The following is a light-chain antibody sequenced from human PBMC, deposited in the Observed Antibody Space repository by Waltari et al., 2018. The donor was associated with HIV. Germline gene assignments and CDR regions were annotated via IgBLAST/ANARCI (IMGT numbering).Light chain of an antibody. V-gene: IGKV1-5*03. J-gene: IGKJ1*01. CDR2: KAS. CDR1: HSINSW. Sequence: DIQMTQSPSTLSASVGDRVTITCRASHSINSWLAWYQQKPGAAPKLLIYKASNLESGVPSRFSGSGFGTEVTLTISSVQPDDLATDYCQQYNSYSWTFGQGTKVDIK. CDR3: QQYNSYSWT.